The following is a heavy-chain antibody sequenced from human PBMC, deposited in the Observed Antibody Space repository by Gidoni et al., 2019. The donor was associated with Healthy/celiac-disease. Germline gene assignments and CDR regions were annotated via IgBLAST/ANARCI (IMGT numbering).Heavy chain of an antibody. D-gene: IGHD1-26*01. CDR2: ISGSGGST. CDR3: AKDGGSGSYYYYYGMDV. V-gene: IGHV3-23*01. CDR1: GFSFTSHA. J-gene: IGHJ6*02. Sequence: EVQLLESGGGVGQPWGSLGPSWEAPGFSFTSHAMSWVRQAPGQGLEWVSAISGSGGSTYYADSVKGRFTISRDNSKNTLYLQMNSLRAEDTAVYYCAKDGGSGSYYYYYGMDVWGQGTTVTVSS.